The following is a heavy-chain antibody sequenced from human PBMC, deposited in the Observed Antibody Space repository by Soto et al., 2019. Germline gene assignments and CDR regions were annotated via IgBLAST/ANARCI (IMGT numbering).Heavy chain of an antibody. CDR1: GGSVSSASYY. D-gene: IGHD2-8*01. V-gene: IGHV4-61*01. CDR3: ARDMHAGFTHYFAP. Sequence: KPSETLSLTCTVSGGSVSSASYYWSWIRQPPGKGLEWIGYVYYTGNTNYHPSLQSRVTISVDTSKNQLSLKLPSMTAAGTAVYYCARDMHAGFTHYFAPWGQGTLVTVSS. CDR2: VYYTGNT. J-gene: IGHJ5*02.